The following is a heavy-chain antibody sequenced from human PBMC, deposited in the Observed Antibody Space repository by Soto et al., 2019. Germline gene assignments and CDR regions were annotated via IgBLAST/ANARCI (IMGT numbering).Heavy chain of an antibody. V-gene: IGHV4-31*03. J-gene: IGHJ3*02. Sequence: SETLSLTCTVSGGSISSGGYYWSWIRQHPGKGLEWIGYIYYSGSTYYNPSLKSRVTISVDTSKNQFSLKLSSVTAADTAVYYCARESGYDSSGDDAFDIWGQGTMVTVSS. D-gene: IGHD3-22*01. CDR1: GGSISSGGYY. CDR3: ARESGYDSSGDDAFDI. CDR2: IYYSGST.